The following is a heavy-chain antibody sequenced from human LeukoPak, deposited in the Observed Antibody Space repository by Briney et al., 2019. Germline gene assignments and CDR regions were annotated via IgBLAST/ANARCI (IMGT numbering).Heavy chain of an antibody. D-gene: IGHD5-12*01. CDR2: IKEDEIEI. CDR3: ARDQSGGYSGFDPRD. CDR1: GFAFNSQT. J-gene: IGHJ4*02. V-gene: IGHV3-7*01. Sequence: GGSLRLSCAASGFAFNSQTMSWVRQAPGKGLEWVASIKEDEIEIHYVDSVKGRFTISRDNAKDSLYLQMNSLRVEDTAVYYCARDQSGGYSGFDPRDWGQGALVTVSS.